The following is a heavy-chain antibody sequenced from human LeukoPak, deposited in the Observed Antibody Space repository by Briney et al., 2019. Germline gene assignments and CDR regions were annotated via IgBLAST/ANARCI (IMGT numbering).Heavy chain of an antibody. V-gene: IGHV4-59*01. CDR3: ARGGVATTRRYFDY. CDR2: IYYSGST. J-gene: IGHJ4*02. Sequence: SETLSLTCTVSGGSISSYYWSWIRQPPGKGLEWIGYIYYSGSTNYNPSLKSRVTISVDTSKNQFSLKLSSVTAADTAVYYCARGGVATTRRYFDYWGQGTLVTVSS. D-gene: IGHD2-15*01. CDR1: GGSISSYY.